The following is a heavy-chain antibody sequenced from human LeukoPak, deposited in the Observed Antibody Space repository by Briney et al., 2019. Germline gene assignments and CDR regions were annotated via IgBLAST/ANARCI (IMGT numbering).Heavy chain of an antibody. CDR1: GDSVFSNSAA. CDR2: IYYRFRWYN. Sequence: SQTLSLTCAISGDSVFSNSAAWNWIRQSPSRGLEWLGRIYYRFRWYNDYAVSVDSRITINPDTSKNQFSLHLNSVTPEDTGVYYCARSDYGDSSFDYWGQGTLVTVSS. J-gene: IGHJ4*02. V-gene: IGHV6-1*01. CDR3: ARSDYGDSSFDY. D-gene: IGHD4-17*01.